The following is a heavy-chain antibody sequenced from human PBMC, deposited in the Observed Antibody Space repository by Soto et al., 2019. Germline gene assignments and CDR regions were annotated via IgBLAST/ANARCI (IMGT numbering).Heavy chain of an antibody. V-gene: IGHV1-18*01. CDR3: ARGMHNKAPAGRTRENYYYLDA. CDR1: GYTFTSYG. CDR2: ISAYNGNT. J-gene: IGHJ4*02. Sequence: ASVKVSCKASGYTFTSYGISWVRQAPGQGLEWMGWISAYNGNTNYAQKLQGRVTMTTDTSISTAYMELSSLRSEDTAVYYCARGMHNKAPAGRTRENYYYLDAWGKGTLVTVSS. D-gene: IGHD1-7*01.